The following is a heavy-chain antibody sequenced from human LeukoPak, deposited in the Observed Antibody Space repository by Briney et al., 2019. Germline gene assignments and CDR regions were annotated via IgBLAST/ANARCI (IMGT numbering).Heavy chain of an antibody. D-gene: IGHD2-21*01. CDR1: GFNVNNAW. CDR3: YTSITDY. CDR2: IRSKIDGGAT. Sequence: PGGSLRLSCAASGFNVNNAWMSWVRQAPGKGLEWVGRIRSKIDGGATDYAAHVKGRFTISRDDSKNTLYLQINSLKIEDTAMYYCYTSITDYWGQGTLVTVSS. V-gene: IGHV3-15*07. J-gene: IGHJ4*02.